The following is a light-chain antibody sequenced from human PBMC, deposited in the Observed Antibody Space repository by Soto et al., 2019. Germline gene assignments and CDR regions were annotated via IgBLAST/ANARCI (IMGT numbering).Light chain of an antibody. Sequence: QSALTQPPSASGSPGQSVTISCTATSSDVGDYNYVSWYQHHPGKAPKLMIYEVSKRPSGVPDRFSDSKSGNTASLTVSGLQAEDEAEYYCSSYTGSNNWVFGGGTKLTVL. CDR1: SSDVGDYNY. CDR3: SSYTGSNNWV. CDR2: EVS. V-gene: IGLV2-8*01. J-gene: IGLJ3*02.